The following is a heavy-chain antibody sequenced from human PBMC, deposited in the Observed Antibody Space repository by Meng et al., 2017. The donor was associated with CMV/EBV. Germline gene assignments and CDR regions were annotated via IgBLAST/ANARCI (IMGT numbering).Heavy chain of an antibody. CDR2: IGTAGAT. V-gene: IGHV3-13*01. J-gene: IGHJ3*02. CDR3: TRGYCSSTSCYMGYLGRAFDI. CDR1: GLTFSSYD. Sequence: GGSLRLSCAASGLTFSSYDMHWVRQATGKGLECVSAIGTAGATYYPGSVKGRFTISRDNSKSTLYLQMNSLRAEDTAVYYCTRGYCSSTSCYMGYLGRAFDIWGQGTMVTVSS. D-gene: IGHD2-2*02.